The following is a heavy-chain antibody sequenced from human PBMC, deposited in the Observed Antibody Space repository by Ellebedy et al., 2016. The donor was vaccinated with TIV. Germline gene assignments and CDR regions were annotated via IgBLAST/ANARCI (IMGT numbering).Heavy chain of an antibody. CDR1: GFTFSSYW. D-gene: IGHD6-6*01. Sequence: GGSLRLXXAASGFTFSSYWMNWVRQAPGKGLEWVANIKQDGSVKYYVDSVKGRFTISRDNAKNSLYLQMNSLRAEDTAVYYCVRAIGTSSSYWGQGTLVTVSS. CDR2: IKQDGSVK. J-gene: IGHJ4*02. V-gene: IGHV3-7*01. CDR3: VRAIGTSSSY.